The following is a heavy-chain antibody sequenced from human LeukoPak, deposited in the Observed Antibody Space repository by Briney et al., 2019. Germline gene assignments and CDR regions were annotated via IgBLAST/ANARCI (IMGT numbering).Heavy chain of an antibody. V-gene: IGHV3-23*01. CDR2: ISGSGGST. D-gene: IGHD5-24*01. CDR3: ARREMATIFGSDY. CDR1: GFTFSSYA. Sequence: PGGSLRLSCAASGFTFSSYAMSWVRQAPGKGLEWVSTISGSGGSTSYADSVKGRFTISRDNAKNSLYLQMNSLRAEDTAVYYCARREMATIFGSDYWGQGTLVTVSS. J-gene: IGHJ4*02.